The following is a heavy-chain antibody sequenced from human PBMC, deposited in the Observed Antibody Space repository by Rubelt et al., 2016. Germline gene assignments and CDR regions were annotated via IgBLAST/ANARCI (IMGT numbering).Heavy chain of an antibody. Sequence: QVQLVQSGAEVKKPGASVKVSCKASGYTFTSYGITWVRQATGQGLEWMGGIIPIFGTANYAKMFQGRVTITADEATSRAYMERSRLRSEDTAVYYCARIGGGGDYWGQGTLVTVSS. CDR2: IIPIFGTA. D-gene: IGHD2-21*01. CDR3: ARIGGGGDY. J-gene: IGHJ4*02. V-gene: IGHV1-69*13. CDR1: GYTFTSYG.